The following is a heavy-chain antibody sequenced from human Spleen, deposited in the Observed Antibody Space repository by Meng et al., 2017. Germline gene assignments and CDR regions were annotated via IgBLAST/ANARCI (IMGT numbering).Heavy chain of an antibody. J-gene: IGHJ4*02. Sequence: ASVKVSCKASGGTLSRYAMSWVRQAPGQGLEWMGRINPKSGDTHYAQKFQARVTMTGDTSISTAYTELSGLRSDDTAMYYCARDEDISAAGKLFGDYWGQETLVTVSS. CDR1: GGTLSRYA. CDR3: ARDEDISAAGKLFGDY. D-gene: IGHD6-25*01. CDR2: INPKSGDT. V-gene: IGHV1-2*06.